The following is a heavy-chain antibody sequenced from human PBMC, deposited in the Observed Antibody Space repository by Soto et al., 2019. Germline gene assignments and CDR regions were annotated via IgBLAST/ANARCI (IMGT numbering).Heavy chain of an antibody. J-gene: IGHJ6*02. V-gene: IGHV1-18*01. CDR2: ISAYNGNT. Sequence: QVQLVQSGAEVKKPGASVKVSCKASGYTFTSYGISWVRQAPGQGRERMGWISAYNGNTNYAQKLQGRVTMTTDTATSTAYGGRRSRSADDTAGYYCARRGYSGYGRPWYGIDVWGQGTTGTVSS. D-gene: IGHD5-12*01. CDR1: GYTFTSYG. CDR3: ARRGYSGYGRPWYGIDV.